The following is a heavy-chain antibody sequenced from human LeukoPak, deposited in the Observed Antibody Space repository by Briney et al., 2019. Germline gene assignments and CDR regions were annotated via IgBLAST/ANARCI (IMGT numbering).Heavy chain of an antibody. D-gene: IGHD3-16*01. CDR3: ARGGNWLDP. V-gene: IGHV5-51*01. CDR2: IYPHDSDT. CDR1: GYSFTNYW. J-gene: IGHJ5*02. Sequence: GESLQISCKGSGYSFTNYWIGWVRQLPGKGLEWMGSIYPHDSDTTYSPSFLGRVTISADKSITSVYLQWSSLEASDTAMYYCARGGNWLDPWGQGTLVTVSS.